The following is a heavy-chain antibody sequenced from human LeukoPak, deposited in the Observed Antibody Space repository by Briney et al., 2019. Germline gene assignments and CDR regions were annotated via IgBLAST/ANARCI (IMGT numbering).Heavy chain of an antibody. V-gene: IGHV3-48*03. D-gene: IGHD4-17*01. CDR3: ARDAYGATFDAFDI. CDR2: IPSSGGSN. Sequence: PGGSLRLSCAASGFTFNTYEMNWVRQAPGKGLEWLSYIPSSGGSNYYADSVKGRFTISRDNAKNSLYLQMNSLRVEDTDVYYCARDAYGATFDAFDIWGRGTTVTVSS. J-gene: IGHJ3*02. CDR1: GFTFNTYE.